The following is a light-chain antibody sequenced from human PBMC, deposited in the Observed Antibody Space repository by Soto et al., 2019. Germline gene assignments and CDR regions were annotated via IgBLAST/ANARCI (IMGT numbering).Light chain of an antibody. CDR1: QSVSSSY. J-gene: IGKJ5*01. V-gene: IGKV3D-20*02. Sequence: EIVLTQSPGTLSLSPGERVTLSCRASQSVSSSYVAWYQQKPGQAPRLLIYDASNRATGIPARFSGSGSGTDFTLTISSLEPEDFAVYYCQQRSNWPKTFGQGTRLEIK. CDR2: DAS. CDR3: QQRSNWPKT.